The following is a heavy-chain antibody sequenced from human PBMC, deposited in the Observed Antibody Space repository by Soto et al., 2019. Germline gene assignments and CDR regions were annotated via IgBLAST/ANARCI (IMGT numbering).Heavy chain of an antibody. Sequence: KPSETLSLTCTVSGGSISSSSYYWGWIRQPPGKGLEWIGSIYYSGSTYYDPSLKSRVTISVDTSKNQFSLKLSSVTAADTAVYYCASRNSVVTVDYWGQGTLVTVSS. J-gene: IGHJ4*02. V-gene: IGHV4-39*01. CDR2: IYYSGST. CDR3: ASRNSVVTVDY. D-gene: IGHD2-21*01. CDR1: GGSISSSSYY.